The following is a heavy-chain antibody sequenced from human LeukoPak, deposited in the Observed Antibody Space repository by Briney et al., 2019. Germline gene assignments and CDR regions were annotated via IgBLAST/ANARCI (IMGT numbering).Heavy chain of an antibody. J-gene: IGHJ4*02. CDR3: AKGKSKVSGGSLFDY. CDR1: GFTFDDYA. Sequence: PGGSLRLSCAASGFTFDDYAMHWVRQAPGKGLEWVSLISGDGGSTYYADSVKGRFTISRDNSKNSLYLQMNSVRTEDTALYYCAKGKSKVSGGSLFDYWGQGTLVTVSS. V-gene: IGHV3-43*02. D-gene: IGHD2-15*01. CDR2: ISGDGGST.